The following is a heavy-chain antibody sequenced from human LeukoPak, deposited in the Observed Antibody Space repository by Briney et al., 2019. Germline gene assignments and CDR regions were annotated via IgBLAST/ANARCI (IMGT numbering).Heavy chain of an antibody. D-gene: IGHD4-23*01. Sequence: GGSLRLSCAASGFTFSTYTMNWVRQAPGKGLEWVSSITTSSSYIYYADSVKGRFTISRDNAKNSLYLQMNSLRAEDTAVYYCASQVVTPRYFDYWGQGTLVTVSS. CDR1: GFTFSTYT. V-gene: IGHV3-21*04. CDR2: ITTSSSYI. J-gene: IGHJ4*02. CDR3: ASQVVTPRYFDY.